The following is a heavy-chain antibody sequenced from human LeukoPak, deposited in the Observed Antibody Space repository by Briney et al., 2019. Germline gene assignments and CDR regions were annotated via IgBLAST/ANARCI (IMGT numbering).Heavy chain of an antibody. D-gene: IGHD6-19*01. Sequence: SVTLSLTCTVSGGPISTYYWVWIRQPPGKGLEWIGHIYDSGSPTYKSSLKSRVTISVDTSKSQFSLRLTSVTAADTAVYYCARDGYSSGWYDYWGQGTLVTVSS. V-gene: IGHV4-59*01. J-gene: IGHJ4*02. CDR2: IYDSGSP. CDR1: GGPISTYY. CDR3: ARDGYSSGWYDY.